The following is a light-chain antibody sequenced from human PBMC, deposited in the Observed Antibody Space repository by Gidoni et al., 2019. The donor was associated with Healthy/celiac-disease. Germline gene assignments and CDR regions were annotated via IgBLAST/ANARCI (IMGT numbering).Light chain of an antibody. V-gene: IGKV1-39*01. CDR3: RQSYSTPLT. CDR2: AAA. J-gene: IGKJ4*01. CDR1: HSISSY. Sequence: DIQMTQSPSSLSASVGDRVTIPCRASHSISSYLNCYQQKPAKAPKLLINAAASMQSGGPSRFSSSGAGTNFTITISSLQPEDFATYYCRQSYSTPLTFGGGTKVEIK.